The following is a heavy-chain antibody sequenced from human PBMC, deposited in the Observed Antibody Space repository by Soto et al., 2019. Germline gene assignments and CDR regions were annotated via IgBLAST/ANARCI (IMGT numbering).Heavy chain of an antibody. V-gene: IGHV4-31*03. Sequence: QVQLQESGPGLVKPSQILSLTCTVSGGSISSGGYYWSWIRQHPGKGLEWIGYIYYSGSTYYNPSPKSRVTISVDTSKNQLSLKLSSVTAADTAVYYCAREWRDYYFDYWGQGTLVTVSS. CDR3: AREWRDYYFDY. J-gene: IGHJ4*02. CDR2: IYYSGST. CDR1: GGSISSGGYY.